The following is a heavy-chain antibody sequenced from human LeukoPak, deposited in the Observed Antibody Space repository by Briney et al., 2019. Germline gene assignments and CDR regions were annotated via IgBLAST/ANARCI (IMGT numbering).Heavy chain of an antibody. V-gene: IGHV3-9*01. CDR2: ISWNSGSI. CDR1: GFSVSTYA. Sequence: GGSLRLSCAVSGFSVSTYALSWVRQAPGKGLEWVSGISWNSGSIGYADSVKGRFTISRDNAKNSLYLQMNSLRAEDTALYYCAKTKTVHSNYGGFDYWGQGTLVTVSS. J-gene: IGHJ4*02. D-gene: IGHD4-4*01. CDR3: AKTKTVHSNYGGFDY.